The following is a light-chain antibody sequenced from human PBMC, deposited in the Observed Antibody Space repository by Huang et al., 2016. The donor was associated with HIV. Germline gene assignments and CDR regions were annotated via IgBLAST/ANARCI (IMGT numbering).Light chain of an antibody. CDR1: QSISSN. J-gene: IGKJ4*01. V-gene: IGKV3-15*01. CDR2: RAA. CDR3: QQYNNWPPLT. Sequence: EVVMTQSPNTLSVSPGERATLSCRASQSISSNLAWYQQKPGQAPRLLIYRAAARAAGVPARFSGSGSGTEFTLTISSLQSEDFAIYYCQQYNNWPPLTFGGGTKVEI.